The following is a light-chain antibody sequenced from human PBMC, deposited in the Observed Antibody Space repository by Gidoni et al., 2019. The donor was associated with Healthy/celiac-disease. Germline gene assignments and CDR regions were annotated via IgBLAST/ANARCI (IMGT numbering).Light chain of an antibody. CDR1: QSVLYSSNNKYY. CDR2: WAS. J-gene: IGKJ4*01. V-gene: IGKV4-1*01. Sequence: DIVMTQSPDSLAVSLGERATINCKSSQSVLYSSNNKYYLAWYQQKPGQPPKLLIYWASTRESGVPDRFSGSGSGTEFTLTISSLQAEDVAVYYCQQYYSTPLTFGGGTKVEIK. CDR3: QQYYSTPLT.